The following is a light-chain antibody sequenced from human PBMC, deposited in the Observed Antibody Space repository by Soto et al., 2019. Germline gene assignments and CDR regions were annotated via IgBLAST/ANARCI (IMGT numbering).Light chain of an antibody. V-gene: IGLV1-40*01. CDR1: SSKIGSGYD. J-gene: IGLJ2*01. CDR2: GNN. Sequence: QSVLTQPPSMSGAPGQRVTISCTGSSSKIGSGYDVHWYQHLPGTAPKLLIYGNNNRPSGVPDRFSGSESGTSASLAITGLQAEDEADYYCQSYDSSLSVVFGGGTKLTVL. CDR3: QSYDSSLSVV.